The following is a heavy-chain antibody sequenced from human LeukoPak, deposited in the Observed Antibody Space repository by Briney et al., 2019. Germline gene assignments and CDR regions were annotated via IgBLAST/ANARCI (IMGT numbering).Heavy chain of an antibody. J-gene: IGHJ4*02. CDR2: IYYTGT. Sequence: SETLSLTCTVSGGSVSDYYWSWIRQSPGKGLEWIGYIYYTGTSYNPSLKSRVTISADTSKNQFSLSLSSVTAADTAVYYCASRKLGNDYWGQGTLVTVSS. CDR1: GGSVSDYY. V-gene: IGHV4-59*02. D-gene: IGHD7-27*01. CDR3: ASRKLGNDY.